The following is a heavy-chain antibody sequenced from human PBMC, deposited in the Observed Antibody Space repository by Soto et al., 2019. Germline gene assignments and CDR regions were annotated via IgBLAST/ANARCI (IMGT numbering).Heavy chain of an antibody. Sequence: QLQLQESGPGLVKPSETLSLTCTVSGGSISSSSYYWGWIRQPPGKGLEWIGSIYYSGSTYYNPSLKSRVTISVDTSKNQCSLKLSSVTAADTAVYYCARRVRGGYSFFEGNWFDPWGQGTLVTVSS. V-gene: IGHV4-39*01. J-gene: IGHJ5*02. CDR3: ARRVRGGYSFFEGNWFDP. CDR2: IYYSGST. D-gene: IGHD5-18*01. CDR1: GGSISSSSYY.